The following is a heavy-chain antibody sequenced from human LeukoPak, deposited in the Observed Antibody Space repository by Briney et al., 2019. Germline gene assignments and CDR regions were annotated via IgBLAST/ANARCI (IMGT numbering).Heavy chain of an antibody. D-gene: IGHD1-26*01. CDR1: GFTVSSNY. V-gene: IGHV3-53*01. Sequence: GGSLRLSCAASGFTVSSNYMGWVRQAPGKGLEWVSVIYSGGSTYYADSVKGRFTISRDNSKNTLYLQMNSLRAEDTAVYYCAKGSYTYYYYYYGMDVWGQGTTVTVSS. CDR3: AKGSYTYYYYYYGMDV. J-gene: IGHJ6*02. CDR2: IYSGGST.